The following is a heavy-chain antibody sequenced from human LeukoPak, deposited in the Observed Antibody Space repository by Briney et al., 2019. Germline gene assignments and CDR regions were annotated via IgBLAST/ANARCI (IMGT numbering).Heavy chain of an antibody. CDR3: ARVGDYDSSGYPHDY. V-gene: IGHV4-59*01. CDR1: GGSISSYY. J-gene: IGHJ4*02. D-gene: IGHD3-22*01. CDR2: IYYSGST. Sequence: SETLSLTCTVSGGSISSYYWSWIRQPPGKGLEWIGYIYYSGSTNYNPFLKSRVTISVDTSKNQFSLKLSSVTAADTAVYYCARVGDYDSSGYPHDYWGQGTLVTVSS.